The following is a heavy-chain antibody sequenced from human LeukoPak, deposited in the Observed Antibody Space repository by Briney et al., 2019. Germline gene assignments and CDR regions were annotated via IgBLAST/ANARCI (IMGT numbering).Heavy chain of an antibody. Sequence: PGGSLRLSCAASGFTFSSYAMHWVRQAPGKGLEWVAVISYDGSNKYYADSVKGRFTISRDNSKNTLYLQMNSLRAEDTAVYYCARDPYYYDSSGYPHYFDYWGRGTLVTVSS. CDR2: ISYDGSNK. CDR1: GFTFSSYA. V-gene: IGHV3-30-3*01. CDR3: ARDPYYYDSSGYPHYFDY. D-gene: IGHD3-22*01. J-gene: IGHJ4*02.